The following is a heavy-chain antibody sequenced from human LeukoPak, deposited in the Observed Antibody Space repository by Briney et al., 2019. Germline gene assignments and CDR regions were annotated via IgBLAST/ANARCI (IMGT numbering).Heavy chain of an antibody. J-gene: IGHJ3*02. CDR2: IYYSGST. CDR3: QKTEYDILTGYYGLGAFDI. D-gene: IGHD3-9*01. V-gene: IGHV4-59*08. Sequence: PSETLSLTCTVSGGSISSYYWSWIRQPPGKGLKWIGYIYYSGSTNYNPSLKSRVTISVDTSKNQFSLKLSSVTAADTAVYFCQKTEYDILTGYYGLGAFDIWGQGTMVTVSS. CDR1: GGSISSYY.